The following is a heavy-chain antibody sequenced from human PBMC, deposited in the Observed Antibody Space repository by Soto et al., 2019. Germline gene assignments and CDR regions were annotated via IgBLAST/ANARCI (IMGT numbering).Heavy chain of an antibody. CDR3: ARGVDIVATAPTHYYYYYMDV. CDR1: GYTFTSYD. J-gene: IGHJ6*03. CDR2: MNPNSGNT. V-gene: IGHV1-8*01. Sequence: QVQLVQSGAEVKKPGASVKVSCKASGYTFTSYDINWVRQATGQGLEWMGWMNPNSGNTGYAQKFPGRVTMTRNTSISTAYMELSSLRSEDTAVYYCARGVDIVATAPTHYYYYYMDVWGKGTTVTVSS. D-gene: IGHD5-12*01.